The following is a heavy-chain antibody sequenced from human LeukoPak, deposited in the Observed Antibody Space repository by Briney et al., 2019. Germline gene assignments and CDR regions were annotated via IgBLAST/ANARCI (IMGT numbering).Heavy chain of an antibody. CDR3: ARDPSRGLYYFDH. CDR1: GFTFSNYD. V-gene: IGHV3-13*04. J-gene: IGHJ4*02. CDR2: IGFAGDT. Sequence: PGGSLRLSCAASGFTFSNYDMHWVRQTIGKGLEWVSIIGFAGDTYYPGSVRGRFTISRENAKNSLYLQMNSLRAEDTAVYYCARDPSRGLYYFDHWGQGTLVTVSS. D-gene: IGHD3-10*01.